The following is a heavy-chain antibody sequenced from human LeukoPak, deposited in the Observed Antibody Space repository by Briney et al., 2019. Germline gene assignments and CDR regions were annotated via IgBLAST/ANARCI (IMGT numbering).Heavy chain of an antibody. Sequence: RAGGSLRLSCAASGFIFSSYAMSWVRQAPGKGLEWVSGISGGGGITYYADSVKGRFTISRDNSENTLFLQMNSLRAEDTALYYCAKWRTIVGDQGGSDYWGQGTLVTVSS. CDR2: ISGGGGIT. V-gene: IGHV3-23*01. CDR3: AKWRTIVGDQGGSDY. CDR1: GFIFSSYA. J-gene: IGHJ4*02. D-gene: IGHD1-26*01.